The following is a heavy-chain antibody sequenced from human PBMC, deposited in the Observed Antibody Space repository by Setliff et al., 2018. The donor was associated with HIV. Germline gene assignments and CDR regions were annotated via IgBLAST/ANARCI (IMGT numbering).Heavy chain of an antibody. CDR3: AREEKLSAVAGTMYYYYAMDV. J-gene: IGHJ6*02. CDR1: GGSIRSDSYY. D-gene: IGHD6-19*01. Sequence: PSETLSLTCTVSGGSIRSDSYYWTWIRQPAGEGLEWIGRIYSSGNTNYNPSPESRVTISVDTSKNQFSLKLSSVTAADTAVYYCAREEKLSAVAGTMYYYYAMDVWGQGTTVTVSS. V-gene: IGHV4-61*02. CDR2: IYSSGNT.